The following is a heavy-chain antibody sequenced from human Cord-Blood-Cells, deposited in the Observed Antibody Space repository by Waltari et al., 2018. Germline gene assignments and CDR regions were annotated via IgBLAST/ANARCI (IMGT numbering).Heavy chain of an antibody. Sequence: SLTCAVYGGSFSGYYWSWIRQPPGKGLEWIGEINHSGSTNYNPSLKSRVTISVDTSKNQFSLKLSSVTAADMAVYYCARGVGDYSNPTNWFDPWGQGTLVTVSS. V-gene: IGHV4-34*01. CDR1: GGSFSGYY. D-gene: IGHD4-4*01. J-gene: IGHJ5*02. CDR2: INHSGST. CDR3: ARGVGDYSNPTNWFDP.